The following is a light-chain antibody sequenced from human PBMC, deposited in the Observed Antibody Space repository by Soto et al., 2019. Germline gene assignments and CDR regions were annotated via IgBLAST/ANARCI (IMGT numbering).Light chain of an antibody. J-gene: IGKJ3*01. Sequence: DIVMTQSPDSLAVSLGERATINCKSSQSVLYSSNNKNYLAWYQQKPGQPPKLLIYWASTRESGVPDRFSGSGSGTDFTLTISSLQAEDVAVYYCQQYYSMPAFFGPGTKVDIK. CDR1: QSVLYSSNNKNY. V-gene: IGKV4-1*01. CDR3: QQYYSMPAF. CDR2: WAS.